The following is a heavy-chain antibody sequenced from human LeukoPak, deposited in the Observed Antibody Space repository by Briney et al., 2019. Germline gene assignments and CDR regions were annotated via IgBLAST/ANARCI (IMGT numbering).Heavy chain of an antibody. CDR2: INPNSGST. CDR3: ASVYSSGWYFDY. V-gene: IGHV1-2*02. J-gene: IGHJ4*02. Sequence: ASVKVSCKVSGYSFTAYYMHWVRQAPGQGLEWMGWINPNSGSTNYAQKFQGRVTMTRDTSISTVYMELSSLTSDDTAVYYCASVYSSGWYFDYWGQGTLVTVSS. D-gene: IGHD6-19*01. CDR1: GYSFTAYY.